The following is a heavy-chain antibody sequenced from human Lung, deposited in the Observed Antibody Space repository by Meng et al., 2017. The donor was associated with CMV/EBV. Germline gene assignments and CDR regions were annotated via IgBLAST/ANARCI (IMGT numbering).Heavy chain of an antibody. CDR3: ARLYSSSWFRPCGMDV. Sequence: SETLSLXXPVSGGSISTYYCSWIRQPPGKGLEWIGYIYYSGSTNYNPSLKSRVTISVDTSKNQFSLKLSSVTAADTAVYYCARLYSSSWFRPCGMDVWGQGTXVTVAS. D-gene: IGHD6-13*01. J-gene: IGHJ6*02. CDR2: IYYSGST. CDR1: GGSISTYY. V-gene: IGHV4-59*01.